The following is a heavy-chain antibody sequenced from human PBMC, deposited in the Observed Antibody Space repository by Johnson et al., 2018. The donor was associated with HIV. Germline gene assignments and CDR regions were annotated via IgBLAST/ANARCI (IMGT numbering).Heavy chain of an antibody. J-gene: IGHJ3*02. CDR3: ARESSTSFGVCYAFDI. V-gene: IGHV3-74*02. D-gene: IGHD3-3*01. CDR2: INSDGSST. CDR1: GFTFSTYW. Sequence: VKLVESGGGLVQPGGSLRLSCAASGFTFSTYWMHWVRQAPGKGLVWISRINSDGSSTTYADSVKGRFTISRDNAKNTLYLQRNSLRAEDTAGYYCARESSTSFGVCYAFDIWGQGTMVTVSS.